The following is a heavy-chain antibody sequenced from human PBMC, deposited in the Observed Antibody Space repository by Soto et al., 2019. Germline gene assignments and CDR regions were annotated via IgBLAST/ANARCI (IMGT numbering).Heavy chain of an antibody. V-gene: IGHV3-9*01. Sequence: GGSLRLSCAASGFTFDDYAMHWVRQAPGKGLEWVSGISWNSGSIGYADSVKGRFTISRDNAKNSLYLQMNSLRAEDTALYYCAKLGVGPDAFDIWGQGTMVTVSS. CDR1: GFTFDDYA. J-gene: IGHJ3*02. CDR3: AKLGVGPDAFDI. CDR2: ISWNSGSI. D-gene: IGHD2-15*01.